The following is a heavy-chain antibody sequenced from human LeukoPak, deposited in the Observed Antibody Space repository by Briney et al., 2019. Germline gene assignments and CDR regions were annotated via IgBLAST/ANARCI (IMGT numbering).Heavy chain of an antibody. CDR1: GGSISSSSYY. D-gene: IGHD6-13*01. CDR3: ARHGSIATGAFTH. CDR2: IYYSGST. J-gene: IGHJ4*02. Sequence: SETLSLTCTVSGGSISSSSYYWGWIRQPPGKGLEWIGSIYYSGSTYYNPSLKSRVTISVDTSKNQFSLKLGSVTAADTAVYYCARHGSIATGAFTHWGQGTLVTVSS. V-gene: IGHV4-39*01.